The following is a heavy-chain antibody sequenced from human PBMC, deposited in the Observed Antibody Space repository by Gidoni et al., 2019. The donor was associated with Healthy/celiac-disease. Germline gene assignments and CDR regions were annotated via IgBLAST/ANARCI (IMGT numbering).Heavy chain of an antibody. Sequence: QVQLVESGGGVVQPGRSLRLSCAASGFTFSSYAMHWVRQAPGKGLEWVAVISYDGSNKYYADSVKGRFTISRDNSKNTLYLQMNSLRAEDTAVYYCARDQGSGSYYYLYYYYGMDVWGQGTTVTVSS. J-gene: IGHJ6*02. D-gene: IGHD1-26*01. CDR2: ISYDGSNK. CDR3: ARDQGSGSYYYLYYYYGMDV. V-gene: IGHV3-30-3*01. CDR1: GFTFSSYA.